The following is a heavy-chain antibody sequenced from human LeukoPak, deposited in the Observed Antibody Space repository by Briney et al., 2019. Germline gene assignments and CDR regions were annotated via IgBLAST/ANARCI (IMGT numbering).Heavy chain of an antibody. CDR2: IYHTGST. D-gene: IGHD3-22*01. CDR1: GNFISSVYY. CDR3: AGQHDSNGYYFY. V-gene: IGHV4-38-2*01. J-gene: IGHJ4*02. Sequence: SETLSLTCAVTGNFISSVYYWGWIRQPPGKGLQWIGSIYHTGSTYYTPSLKSRVTISVDTSKNRFSLKLSSVTAADTAVYYCAGQHDSNGYYFYWGQGTLVTVSS.